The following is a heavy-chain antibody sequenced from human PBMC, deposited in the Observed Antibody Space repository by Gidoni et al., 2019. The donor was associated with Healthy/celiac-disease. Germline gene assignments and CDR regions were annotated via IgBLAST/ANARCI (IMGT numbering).Heavy chain of an antibody. J-gene: IGHJ5*02. D-gene: IGHD4-17*01. V-gene: IGHV3-43*01. CDR3: AKDKDYGLDVSGVGIGA. Sequence: EVQLVESGGVVVQPGGSLRLSCAASGFTFDDYTMHWVRQAPGKGLEWVSLISWDGGSTYYADSVKGRFTISRDNSKNSLYLQMNSLRTEDTALYYCAKDKDYGLDVSGVGIGAWGQGTLVTVSS. CDR2: ISWDGGST. CDR1: GFTFDDYT.